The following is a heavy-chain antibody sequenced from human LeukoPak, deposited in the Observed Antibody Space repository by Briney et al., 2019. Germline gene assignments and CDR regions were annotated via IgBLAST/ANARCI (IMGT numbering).Heavy chain of an antibody. Sequence: GASVKVSCKASGYTFTGYYMHWVRQAPGQGLEWMGWINPNSGGTNYAQKFQGRVTMTRDTSISTAYMELSRLRSEDTAVYYCASSGVYGDYRNWFDPWGQGTLVTVSS. J-gene: IGHJ5*02. CDR1: GYTFTGYY. CDR2: INPNSGGT. V-gene: IGHV1-2*02. D-gene: IGHD4-17*01. CDR3: ASSGVYGDYRNWFDP.